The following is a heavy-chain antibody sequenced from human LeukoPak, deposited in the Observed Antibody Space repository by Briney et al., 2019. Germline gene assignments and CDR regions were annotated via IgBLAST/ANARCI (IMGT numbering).Heavy chain of an antibody. Sequence: ASVKVSCKASGYTFTGYYMHWVRQAPGQGLEWVGRINPNSGGTNYAQKFQGRVTMTRDTSISTAYMELSRLRSDDTAVYYCAREVVVVAATGNFDYWGQGTLVTVSS. J-gene: IGHJ4*02. V-gene: IGHV1-2*06. CDR3: AREVVVVAATGNFDY. D-gene: IGHD2-15*01. CDR2: INPNSGGT. CDR1: GYTFTGYY.